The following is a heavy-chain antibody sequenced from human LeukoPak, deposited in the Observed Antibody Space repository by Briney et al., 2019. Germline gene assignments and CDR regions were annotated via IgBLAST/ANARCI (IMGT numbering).Heavy chain of an antibody. V-gene: IGHV3-30*18. CDR3: AKEGPRWVAATHRYYGMDV. D-gene: IGHD2-15*01. J-gene: IGHJ6*02. CDR1: GFTLSSYG. Sequence: GRSLRLSCAASGFTLSSYGMHWVRQARGKGLEWVAVISYDGSNKYYADSVKGRFTISRDNSKNTLYLQMNSLRAEDTAVYYCAKEGPRWVAATHRYYGMDVWGQGTTVTVSS. CDR2: ISYDGSNK.